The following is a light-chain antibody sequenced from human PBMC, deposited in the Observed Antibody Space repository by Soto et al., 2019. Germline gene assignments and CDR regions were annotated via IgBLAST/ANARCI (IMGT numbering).Light chain of an antibody. CDR2: EVS. CDR1: SSDVGGYNF. J-gene: IGLJ1*01. V-gene: IGLV2-8*01. CDR3: SSYAGSDNYV. Sequence: QSALTQPPSASGSPGQSVTISCTGTSSDVGGYNFVSWYQQYPGKAPKLMIYEVSKRPSGVPDRFSGSKSGNTASLTVSGLQAEDEADYYCSSYAGSDNYVFGTGTKLTVV.